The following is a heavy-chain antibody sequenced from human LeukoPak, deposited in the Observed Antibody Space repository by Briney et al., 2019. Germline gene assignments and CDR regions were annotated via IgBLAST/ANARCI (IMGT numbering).Heavy chain of an antibody. Sequence: PGGSLRLSCAASGFTVSSNYMSWVRQAPGKGLEWVSVIYSGGSTYYTDSVKGRFTISRDNSKNTLYLQMNSLRAEDTAVYYCARVWFGEVWIWFDPWGQGTLVTVSS. CDR2: IYSGGST. D-gene: IGHD3-10*01. J-gene: IGHJ5*02. CDR1: GFTVSSNY. CDR3: ARVWFGEVWIWFDP. V-gene: IGHV3-53*01.